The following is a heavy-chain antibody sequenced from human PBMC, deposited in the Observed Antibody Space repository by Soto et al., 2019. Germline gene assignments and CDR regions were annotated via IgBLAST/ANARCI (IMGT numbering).Heavy chain of an antibody. J-gene: IGHJ6*02. CDR3: ARVLSSGWPYYYYGMDV. D-gene: IGHD6-19*01. Sequence: SQTLSLTCAISGDSVSSNSAAWNWIRQSPSRGLEWLGRTYYRSKWYNDYAVSVKSRITINPDTSKNQFSLQLNSVTPEDTAVYYCARVLSSGWPYYYYGMDVWGQGTTVTVSS. CDR1: GDSVSSNSAA. V-gene: IGHV6-1*01. CDR2: TYYRSKWYN.